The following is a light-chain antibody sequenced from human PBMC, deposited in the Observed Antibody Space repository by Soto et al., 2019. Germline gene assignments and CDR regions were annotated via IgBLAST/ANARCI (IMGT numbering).Light chain of an antibody. J-gene: IGLJ1*01. CDR3: CSYAGSSTSPYV. Sequence: QSVLTQPASVSGSPGQSITISCTGTSSDFGSHNLVSWYQQHPGKAPKLMIYEGSKRPSGVSNRCSGSKSGNTASLTISGLQAEDEADYYCCSYAGSSTSPYVIGTGTKVTVL. V-gene: IGLV2-23*01. CDR1: SSDFGSHNL. CDR2: EGS.